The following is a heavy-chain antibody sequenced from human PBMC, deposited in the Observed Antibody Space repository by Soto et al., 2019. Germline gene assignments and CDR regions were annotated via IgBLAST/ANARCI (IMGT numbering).Heavy chain of an antibody. CDR2: IIPIFGTA. J-gene: IGHJ5*02. Sequence: SVKVSCKASGGTFSSYAISWARQAPGQGLEWMGGIIPIFGTANYAQKFQGRVTITADESTSTAYMELSSLRSEDTAVYYCARDAPCISTSCYKNWFDPWGQGTLVTVSS. CDR3: ARDAPCISTSCYKNWFDP. V-gene: IGHV1-69*13. D-gene: IGHD2-2*01. CDR1: GGTFSSYA.